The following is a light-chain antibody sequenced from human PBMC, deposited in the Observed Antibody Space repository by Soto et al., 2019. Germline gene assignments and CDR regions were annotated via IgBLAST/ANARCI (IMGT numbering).Light chain of an antibody. CDR2: DAF. J-gene: IGKJ4*01. Sequence: EIVLTQSPSTLSLSLGERATLSCRASQSVSSYLAWYQQKPGQAPRLLMLDAFIRATGIPARFSGSGAGTDFPLTISSLEPEDFAVYYCQQHSSWPLTFGEGTKVEI. V-gene: IGKV3-11*01. CDR3: QQHSSWPLT. CDR1: QSVSSY.